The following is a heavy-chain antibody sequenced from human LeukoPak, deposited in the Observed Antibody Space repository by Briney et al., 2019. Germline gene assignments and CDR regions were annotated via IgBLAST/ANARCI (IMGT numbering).Heavy chain of an antibody. CDR3: ATGHTYITFGGVINMGDY. J-gene: IGHJ4*02. Sequence: ASVKVSCKVSGYTLTELSMHWVRQAPGKGLEWMGGFDPEDGETIYAQKFQGRVTMTEDTSTDTAYMELSSLRSEDTAVYYCATGHTYITFGGVINMGDYWGQGTLVTVSS. CDR1: GYTLTELS. CDR2: FDPEDGET. D-gene: IGHD3-16*02. V-gene: IGHV1-24*01.